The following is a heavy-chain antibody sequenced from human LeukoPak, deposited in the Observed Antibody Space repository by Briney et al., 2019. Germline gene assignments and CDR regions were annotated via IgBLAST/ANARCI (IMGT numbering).Heavy chain of an antibody. D-gene: IGHD3-22*01. CDR1: GFTFSDYG. Sequence: PGTSLRLSCAASGFTFSDYGMHWVRLAPGKGLECVAVVSHDETRKNYGESVKGRFTISRDNAKNSLYLQMNSLRAEDTAVYYCAREYYYDSSGYYGYWGQGTLVTVSS. V-gene: IGHV3-30*03. J-gene: IGHJ4*02. CDR3: AREYYYDSSGYYGY. CDR2: VSHDETRK.